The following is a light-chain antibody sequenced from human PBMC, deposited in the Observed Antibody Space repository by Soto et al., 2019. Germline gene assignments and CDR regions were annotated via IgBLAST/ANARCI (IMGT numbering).Light chain of an antibody. CDR3: LQHNNYPWT. V-gene: IGKV1-5*01. CDR2: DAS. Sequence: DIQMTPSPSTLSASVGDRVTITCRASQSISSWLAWYQQKPGQAPKLLIYDASSLESGVPSRFSGSGSATEFTLTISSLQPDDFATYYCLQHNNYPWTFGQGTRVEIK. CDR1: QSISSW. J-gene: IGKJ1*01.